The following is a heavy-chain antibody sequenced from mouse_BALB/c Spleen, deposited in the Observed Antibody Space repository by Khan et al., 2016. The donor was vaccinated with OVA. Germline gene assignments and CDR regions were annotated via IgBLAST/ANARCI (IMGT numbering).Heavy chain of an antibody. CDR3: TRPSTTQYDYGMDY. CDR1: GFTFSSYT. D-gene: IGHD1-1*01. CDR2: ISHGGSSV. J-gene: IGHJ4*01. Sequence: EVELVESGGGLVQPGGSLKLSCAASGFTFSSYTMSWVRQTPDKRLEWVAFISHGGSSVYYLDTVKGRFTSSRDNAKNTQDLPKSHLKTKDTDMYYCTRPSTTQYDYGMDYWGQGTSVIVSS. V-gene: IGHV5-12-2*01.